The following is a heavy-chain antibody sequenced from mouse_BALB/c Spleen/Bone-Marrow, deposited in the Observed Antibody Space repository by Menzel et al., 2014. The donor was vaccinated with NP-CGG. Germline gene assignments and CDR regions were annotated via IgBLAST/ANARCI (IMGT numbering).Heavy chain of an antibody. CDR3: ARGGYDGGDYYAMDY. V-gene: IGHV14-4*02. CDR1: GFNIKDYY. CDR2: IDPENGDT. D-gene: IGHD2-14*01. Sequence: EVQLQQSGAELVRSGASVKLSCTASGFNIKDYYMHWVKQRPEQGLEWIGWIDPENGDTEYAPKFQGKATMTADTSSNTAYLQLSSLTSEDSAVYFCARGGYDGGDYYAMDYWGQGTSVTVSS. J-gene: IGHJ4*01.